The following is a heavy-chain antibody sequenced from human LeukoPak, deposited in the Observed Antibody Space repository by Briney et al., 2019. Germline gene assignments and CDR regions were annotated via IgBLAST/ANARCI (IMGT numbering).Heavy chain of an antibody. CDR1: GFTFSSYA. Sequence: HPGGSLRLSCAASGFTFSSYAMSWVRQAPGKGLEWVSAISGSGSSTYYADSVKGRFTISRDNSKNTLYLQMNSLRAEDTAVYYCARDPELRWGFYFDYWGQGTLVTVSS. CDR2: ISGSGSST. J-gene: IGHJ4*02. V-gene: IGHV3-23*01. D-gene: IGHD4-23*01. CDR3: ARDPELRWGFYFDY.